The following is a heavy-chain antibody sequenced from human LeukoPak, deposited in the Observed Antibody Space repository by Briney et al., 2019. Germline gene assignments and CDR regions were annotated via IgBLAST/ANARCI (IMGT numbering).Heavy chain of an antibody. CDR1: GGSISSGSYY. J-gene: IGHJ4*01. V-gene: IGHV4-61*02. CDR3: AREAYDFWSGYYDY. D-gene: IGHD3-3*01. CDR2: IYSSGST. Sequence: SQILSLTCTVSGGSISSGSYYWSWIRQPAGKGLEWIGRIYSSGSTNYNPSLKSRVTISVDTSKNQFSLKLNSVSAADTAVYYCAREAYDFWSGYYDYWGQGNLVTVSS.